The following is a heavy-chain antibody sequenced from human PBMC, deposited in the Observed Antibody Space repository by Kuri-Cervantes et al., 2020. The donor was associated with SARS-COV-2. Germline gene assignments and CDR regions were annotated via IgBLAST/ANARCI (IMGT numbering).Heavy chain of an antibody. CDR1: GFTFSSYG. CDR2: IRYDGSNK. J-gene: IGHJ4*02. D-gene: IGHD1-26*01. Sequence: LSLTCAASGFTFSSYGMHWVRQAPGKGLEWVAFIRYDGSNKYYADSVKGRFTISRDNSKNTLYLQMNSLRAEDTAVYYCARDSGSQLDYWGQGTLVTVSS. V-gene: IGHV3-30*02. CDR3: ARDSGSQLDY.